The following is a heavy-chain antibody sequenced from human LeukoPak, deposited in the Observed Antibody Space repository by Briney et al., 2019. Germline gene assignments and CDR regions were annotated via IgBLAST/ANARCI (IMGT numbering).Heavy chain of an antibody. D-gene: IGHD2-21*02. CDR1: GGSISSRSDY. CDR3: ARTYCGGDCRWYYYSYYMDV. V-gene: IGHV4-61*02. CDR2: IYTRGST. J-gene: IGHJ6*03. Sequence: SETLSLTCPVSGGSISSRSDYWNWLRQPAVNGLEWIGRIYTRGSTDYNPSLKRRITISVDTSKNKFCLKLSSVTAADTAVYYCARTYCGGDCRWYYYSYYMDVWGKGTTVTISS.